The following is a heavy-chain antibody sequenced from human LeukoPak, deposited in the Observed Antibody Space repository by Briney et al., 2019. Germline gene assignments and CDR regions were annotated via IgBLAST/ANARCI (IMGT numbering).Heavy chain of an antibody. V-gene: IGHV3-23*01. CDR2: ISGSGGST. D-gene: IGHD6-19*01. Sequence: GSLRLSCAASGFTFSSYAMSWVRQAPGKGLEWVSAISGSGGSTYYADSVKGRFTISRDNSKNTLYLQMNSLRAEDTAVYYCAKPSSGWYGTYYFDYWGQGTLVTVSS. CDR3: AKPSSGWYGTYYFDY. CDR1: GFTFSSYA. J-gene: IGHJ4*02.